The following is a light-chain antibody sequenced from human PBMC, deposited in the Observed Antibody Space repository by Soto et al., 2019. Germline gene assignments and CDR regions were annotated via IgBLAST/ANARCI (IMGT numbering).Light chain of an antibody. CDR3: HQRSNWPLT. J-gene: IGKJ4*01. CDR2: GAS. V-gene: IGKV3-15*01. Sequence: EIVMTQSPATLSVSPGERATLSCRASQGVNSNLAWYQQKPGQAPRLLIYGASTRATGISARFSGSGSGTEFTLTISSLEPGDFAVYYCHQRSNWPLTFGGGTKLEIK. CDR1: QGVNSN.